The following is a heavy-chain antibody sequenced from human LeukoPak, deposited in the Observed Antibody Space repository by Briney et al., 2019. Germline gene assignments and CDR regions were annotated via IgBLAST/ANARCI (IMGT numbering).Heavy chain of an antibody. V-gene: IGHV4-59*11. Sequence: SETLSLTCTVSGVSISSHYWSWIRQPPGKGLEWIGYIYYSGSTNYNPSLKSRVTISVDTSKNQFSLKLSSVTAADTAVYYCARLSSWYYYMDVWGKGTTVTVSS. J-gene: IGHJ6*03. CDR2: IYYSGST. D-gene: IGHD6-13*01. CDR1: GVSISSHY. CDR3: ARLSSWYYYMDV.